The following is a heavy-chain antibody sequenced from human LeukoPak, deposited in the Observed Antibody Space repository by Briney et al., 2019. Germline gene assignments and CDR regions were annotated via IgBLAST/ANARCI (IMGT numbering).Heavy chain of an antibody. J-gene: IGHJ4*02. CDR3: AREADYYDSSGLNY. CDR2: IYSGGST. V-gene: IGHV3-53*01. Sequence: PGGSLRHSCAASGFTVSSNYMSWVRQAPGKGLEWVSVIYSGGSTYYADSVKGRFTISRDNSKNTLYLQMNSLRAEDTAVYYCAREADYYDSSGLNYWGQGTLVTVSS. CDR1: GFTVSSNY. D-gene: IGHD3-22*01.